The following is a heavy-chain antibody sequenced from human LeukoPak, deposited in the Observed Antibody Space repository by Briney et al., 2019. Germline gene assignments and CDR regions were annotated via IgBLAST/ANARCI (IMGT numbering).Heavy chain of an antibody. V-gene: IGHV4-34*01. J-gene: IGHJ4*02. CDR2: INHSGST. Sequence: SETLSLTCAVYGGSFSGYYWSWIRQPPGKGLEWTGEINHSGSTNYNPSLKSRVTISVDTSKNQFSLKLSSVTAADTAVYYCAAHPSYWGQGTLVTVSS. CDR1: GGSFSGYY. CDR3: AAHPSY.